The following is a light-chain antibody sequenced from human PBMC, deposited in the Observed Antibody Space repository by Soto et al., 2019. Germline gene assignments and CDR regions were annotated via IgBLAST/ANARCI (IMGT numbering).Light chain of an antibody. J-gene: IGKJ5*01. CDR1: QDISNY. V-gene: IGKV1-33*01. CDR3: QQSDSLPIT. CDR2: DAS. Sequence: DIQMTQSPSSLSASVGDRVTITCRASQDISNYLNWYQQRPGKAPQLLIYDASNLERGVPSRFSGTRSGTHFTFAITSLQPEDVATYYCQQSDSLPITFDQGTRLEI.